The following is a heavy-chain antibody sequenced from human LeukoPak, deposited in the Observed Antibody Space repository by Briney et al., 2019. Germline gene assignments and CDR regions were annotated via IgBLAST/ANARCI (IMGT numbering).Heavy chain of an antibody. Sequence: PGGSLRLSCAASGFTFITYWMYWVRQAPGKGLVWVSRINSDGSSTTYAESVKGRFTISRDNAKNTLSLQMNSLRAEDTAVYYCARVTSSRGAIDIWGQGTMVIVSS. CDR3: ARVTSSRGAIDI. D-gene: IGHD6-13*01. CDR1: GFTFITYW. J-gene: IGHJ3*02. V-gene: IGHV3-74*01. CDR2: INSDGSST.